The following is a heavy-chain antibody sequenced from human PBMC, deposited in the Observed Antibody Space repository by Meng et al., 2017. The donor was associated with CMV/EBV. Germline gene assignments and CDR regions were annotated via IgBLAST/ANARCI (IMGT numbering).Heavy chain of an antibody. J-gene: IGHJ4*02. CDR2: IEDKAPGERP. CDR1: GFNFGNAY. Sequence: SGFNFGNAYMKWMRQAPGKGLEWVGRIEDKAPGERPDYAEPVKGRFTISRDDSRNKVYLQMNSLKTEDTAVYYCTTVSLFAVAGFEYWGQGTLVTVSS. CDR3: TTVSLFAVAGFEY. V-gene: IGHV3-15*07. D-gene: IGHD6-19*01.